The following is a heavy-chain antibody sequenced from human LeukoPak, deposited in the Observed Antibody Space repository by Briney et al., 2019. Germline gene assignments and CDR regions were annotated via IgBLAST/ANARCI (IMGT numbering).Heavy chain of an antibody. V-gene: IGHV4-4*02. Sequence: SETLSLTCAVSGDSINSLDLWSWVRQPPGKGLEWIGEMYLSGTTHSNPSVKSRVTISIDKSKNQFFLNLSSVTAADTAVYYCAGLVGRYSSGLYYYHFDYWGQGTLVTVSS. CDR2: MYLSGTT. J-gene: IGHJ4*02. CDR3: AGLVGRYSSGLYYYHFDY. D-gene: IGHD3-22*01. CDR1: GDSINSLDL.